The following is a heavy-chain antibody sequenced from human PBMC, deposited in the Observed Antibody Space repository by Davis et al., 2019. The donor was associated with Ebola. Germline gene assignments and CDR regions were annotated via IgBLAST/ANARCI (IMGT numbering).Heavy chain of an antibody. CDR1: GFTFGDYA. CDR3: ARDWAGLDV. CDR2: IPHVGSEK. V-gene: IGHV3-7*01. Sequence: GESLKISCTASGFTFGDYAMSWVRQAPGKGLEWVATIPHVGSEKYYVDSVKGRFTSSRDNAKNSVYLQMNSLRVEDTAVYYCARDWAGLDVWGRGTTVTVSS. D-gene: IGHD3-16*01. J-gene: IGHJ6*04.